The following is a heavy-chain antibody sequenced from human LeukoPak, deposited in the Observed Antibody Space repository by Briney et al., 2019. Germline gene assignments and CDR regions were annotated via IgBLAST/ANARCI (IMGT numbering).Heavy chain of an antibody. Sequence: PGGSLGLSCAAPGSTLSSYGLHWVGQAPGKGRSWGAFIRYEGSNKYYADSVKGRFTISRDNSKNTLYLQMNSLRAEDTAVYYCAKDYSKTSYYGSGTYYRPNWFDPWGQGTLVTVSS. V-gene: IGHV3-30*02. CDR2: IRYEGSNK. J-gene: IGHJ5*02. CDR1: GSTLSSYG. D-gene: IGHD3-10*01. CDR3: AKDYSKTSYYGSGTYYRPNWFDP.